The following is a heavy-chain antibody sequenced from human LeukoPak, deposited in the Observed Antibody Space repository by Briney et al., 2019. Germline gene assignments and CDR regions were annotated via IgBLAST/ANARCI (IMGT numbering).Heavy chain of an antibody. D-gene: IGHD1-26*01. J-gene: IGHJ6*02. V-gene: IGHV1-2*02. CDR3: ARALRTGAYYYYYYGMDV. CDR1: GYTFTGYY. Sequence: ASVKVSCKASGYTFTGYYVHWVRQAPGQGLEWMGWINPNSGGTNYAQKFQGRVTMTRDTSISTAYMELSRLRSDDTAVYYCARALRTGAYYYYYYGMDVWGQGTTVTVSS. CDR2: INPNSGGT.